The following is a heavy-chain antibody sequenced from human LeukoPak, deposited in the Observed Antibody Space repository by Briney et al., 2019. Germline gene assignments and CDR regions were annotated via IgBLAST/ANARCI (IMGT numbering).Heavy chain of an antibody. Sequence: SETLSLTCTVSGGSIRSYWSWVRQPAGKGLEWIGRIYGSGSTDYNPSLKSRVTMSIDTSKNQFSLNLISVTAADTAVYYCARDSGTTGEVKFDPWGQGSLVTVSS. V-gene: IGHV4-4*07. CDR1: GGSIRSY. CDR2: IYGSGST. CDR3: ARDSGTTGEVKFDP. D-gene: IGHD3-10*01. J-gene: IGHJ5*02.